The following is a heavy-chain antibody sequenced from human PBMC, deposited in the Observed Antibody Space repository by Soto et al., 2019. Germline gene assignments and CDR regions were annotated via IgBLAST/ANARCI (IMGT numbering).Heavy chain of an antibody. CDR1: GGTFSSYA. Sequence: SVKVSCKASGGTFSSYAISWVRQAPGQGLEWMGGIIPIFGTANYAQKFQGRVTITADKSTSTAYIELSSLRSEDTAGYYCASYYYGSGSYYGGMDVWRQGTTVTSP. CDR3: ASYYYGSGSYYGGMDV. J-gene: IGHJ6*02. D-gene: IGHD3-10*01. CDR2: IIPIFGTA. V-gene: IGHV1-69*06.